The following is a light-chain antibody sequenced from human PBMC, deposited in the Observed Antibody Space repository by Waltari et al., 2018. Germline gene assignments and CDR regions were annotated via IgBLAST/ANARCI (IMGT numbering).Light chain of an antibody. CDR3: AAWDDSLTVR. J-gene: IGLJ3*02. CDR2: RND. Sequence: QSVLTQPPSASGTPGQRVTISFSGSSSNLGTNFVCCYQHPPRTAPKLLIYRNDQRPSGVPDRFSGSRSGTSASLAISGLRSEDEADYYCAAWDDSLTVRFGGGTKLTVL. V-gene: IGLV1-47*01. CDR1: SSNLGTNF.